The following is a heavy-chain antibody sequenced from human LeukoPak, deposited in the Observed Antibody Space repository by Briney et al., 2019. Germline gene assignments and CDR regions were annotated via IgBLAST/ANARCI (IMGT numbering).Heavy chain of an antibody. V-gene: IGHV3-23*01. CDR2: ISGSGGNT. J-gene: IGHJ4*02. CDR1: GFTFSSYA. D-gene: IGHD3-16*02. Sequence: GGSLRLSCAASGFTFSSYAMSWVRQAPGKGMEWVSAISGSGGNTYYADSVKGRFTMSRDNSKNTLYLQMNSLRAEDTAVYFCAKTVSGSHSYQGGDYWGQGTLVTVST. CDR3: AKTVSGSHSYQGGDY.